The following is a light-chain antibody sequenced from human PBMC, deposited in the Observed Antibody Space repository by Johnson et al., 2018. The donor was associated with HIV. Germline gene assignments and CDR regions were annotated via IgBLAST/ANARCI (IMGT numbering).Light chain of an antibody. J-gene: IGLJ1*01. Sequence: QSVLTQPPSVSAAPGQRVTISCSGSSFNIGNNYVSWYQQLPGTAPKLLIYDNNKRPSGIPDRFSGSKSGTSATLGITGLQTGDEADYYCGTWDSSLRVGVFGTGTKVTVL. CDR2: DNN. V-gene: IGLV1-51*01. CDR1: SFNIGNNY. CDR3: GTWDSSLRVGV.